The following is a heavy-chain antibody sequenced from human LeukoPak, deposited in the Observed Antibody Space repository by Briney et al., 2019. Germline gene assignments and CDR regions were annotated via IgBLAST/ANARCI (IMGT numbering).Heavy chain of an antibody. CDR3: ARDDAGGYKRYFYYGMDV. D-gene: IGHD6-19*01. CDR2: IAGSGVNI. V-gene: IGHV3-11*01. CDR1: GFTFSDYY. Sequence: GGSLRLSCAASGFTFSDYYMSWVRQAPGKGLEWISFIAGSGVNIFYADSVKGRFTISRDDAESSLYLQMNNLTREDTAVYFCARDDAGGYKRYFYYGMDVWGQGTTVTVSS. J-gene: IGHJ6*02.